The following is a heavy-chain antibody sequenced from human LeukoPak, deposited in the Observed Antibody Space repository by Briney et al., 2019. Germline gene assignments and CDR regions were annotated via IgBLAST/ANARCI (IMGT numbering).Heavy chain of an antibody. Sequence: SETLSLTCTVSGGSIGSYYWSWIRQPPGKGLEWIGYIYYSGSTNYNPSLKSRVTISVDTSKNQFSLKLSSVTAADTAVYYCARGGTTPSLIRFDYWGQGTLVTVSS. J-gene: IGHJ4*02. V-gene: IGHV4-59*01. D-gene: IGHD1-7*01. CDR2: IYYSGST. CDR3: ARGGTTPSLIRFDY. CDR1: GGSIGSYY.